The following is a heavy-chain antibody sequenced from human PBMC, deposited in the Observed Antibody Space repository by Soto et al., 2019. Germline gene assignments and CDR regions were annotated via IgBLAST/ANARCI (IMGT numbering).Heavy chain of an antibody. CDR2: ISAYNGNT. Sequence: ASVKGSGRASGYTFPSYGISWVRQAPGQGLEWMGWISAYNGNTNYAQKLQGRVTITKDTSTSTAYMELRSLRSDDTAVYYCARDLYGDLAVYPYYYVMDAWG. J-gene: IGHJ6*02. CDR3: ARDLYGDLAVYPYYYVMDA. V-gene: IGHV1-18*04. D-gene: IGHD4-17*01. CDR1: GYTFPSYG.